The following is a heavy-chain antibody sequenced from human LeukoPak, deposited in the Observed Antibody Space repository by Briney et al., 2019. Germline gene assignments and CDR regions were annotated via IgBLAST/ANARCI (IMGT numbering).Heavy chain of an antibody. CDR1: GYTFTVYY. Sequence: ASVTVSCKASGYTFTVYYMYWARQAPGQGLVWMGWINPNSGGTNYAQKFQGRVTMTRDTSISTAYMELSRLRSDDTAVYYCARVRRGAVAGTDYWGQGTLVTVSS. CDR2: INPNSGGT. V-gene: IGHV1-2*02. CDR3: ARVRRGAVAGTDY. J-gene: IGHJ4*02. D-gene: IGHD6-19*01.